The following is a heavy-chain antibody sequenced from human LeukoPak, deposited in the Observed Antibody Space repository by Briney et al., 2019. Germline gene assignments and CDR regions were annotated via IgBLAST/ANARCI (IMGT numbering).Heavy chain of an antibody. CDR2: ISAYNGNT. Sequence: GASVKVSCKASGYTFTSYGISWVRQAPGQGLEWMGWISAYNGNTNYVQKLQGRVTMTTDTSTSTAYMELRSLRSDDTAVYYCARDRLSGSLTEDWFDPWGQGTMVTVSS. V-gene: IGHV1-18*01. CDR3: ARDRLSGSLTEDWFDP. J-gene: IGHJ5*02. CDR1: GYTFTSYG. D-gene: IGHD1-26*01.